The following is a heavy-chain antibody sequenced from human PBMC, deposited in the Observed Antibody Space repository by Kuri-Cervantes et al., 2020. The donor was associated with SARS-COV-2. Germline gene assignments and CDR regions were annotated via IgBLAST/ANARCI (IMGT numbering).Heavy chain of an antibody. D-gene: IGHD6-19*01. CDR3: AREASSGLYGLSQYYFDY. Sequence: GGSLRLSCAASGFTFSSYAMHWVRQAPGKGLEWVAVISYDGSNKYYADSVKGRFTISRDNSKNTLHLQMNILRAEDTAVYYCAREASSGLYGLSQYYFDYWGQGTLVTVSS. CDR1: GFTFSSYA. V-gene: IGHV3-30-3*01. J-gene: IGHJ4*02. CDR2: ISYDGSNK.